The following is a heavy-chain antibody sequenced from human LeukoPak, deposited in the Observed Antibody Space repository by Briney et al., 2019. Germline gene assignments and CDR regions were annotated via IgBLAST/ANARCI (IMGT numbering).Heavy chain of an antibody. CDR2: LNQDGSEK. D-gene: IGHD5-18*01. V-gene: IGHV3-7*05. CDR3: ARTAKWQDS. CDR1: GFTFGSYW. J-gene: IGHJ5*01. Sequence: PGGSLRLSCAASGFTFGSYWMTWVRQAPGKGLEWVANLNQDGSEKYYVDSLKGRFTISRDNAKNSLYLQMNSLRAEDTAVYYCARTAKWQDSWGQGTLVTVSS.